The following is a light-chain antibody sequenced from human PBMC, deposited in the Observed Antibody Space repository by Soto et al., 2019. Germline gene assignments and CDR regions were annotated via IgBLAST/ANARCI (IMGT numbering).Light chain of an antibody. V-gene: IGKV3-20*01. J-gene: IGKJ1*01. CDR2: GAS. Sequence: EIVLTQSPGTLSLSPGERATLSCRASQSVSSSYLAWYQQKPGQAPRLLIYGASSRATGIPDRFSGSGSGSGFSFTIRRLESDDVAWFYCQQYASSPPWCVGQGPEVEFK. CDR1: QSVSSSY. CDR3: QQYASSPPWC.